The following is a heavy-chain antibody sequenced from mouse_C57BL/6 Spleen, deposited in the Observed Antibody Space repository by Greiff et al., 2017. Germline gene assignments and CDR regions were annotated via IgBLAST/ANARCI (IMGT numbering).Heavy chain of an antibody. CDR1: GFTFSSYG. V-gene: IGHV5-6*01. J-gene: IGHJ2*01. CDR3: ARQEGDYYGSTLFDY. Sequence: EVQRVESGGDFVKPGGSLKLSCAASGFTFSSYGMSWVRQTPDQRLEWVATISSGGSYTYYPDSVKGRFTIPRDNAKNTLYLQMSSLKSEDTAMYDCARQEGDYYGSTLFDYWGQGTTLTVSS. CDR2: ISSGGSYT. D-gene: IGHD1-1*01.